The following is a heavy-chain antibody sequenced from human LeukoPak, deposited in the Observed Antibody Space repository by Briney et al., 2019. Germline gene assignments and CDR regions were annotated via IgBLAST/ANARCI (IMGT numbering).Heavy chain of an antibody. CDR3: ARPNYYDSSGYYDHDY. CDR2: IYPGDSDT. V-gene: IGHV5-51*01. CDR1: GYRFTSYW. D-gene: IGHD3-22*01. J-gene: IGHJ4*02. Sequence: GESLKISCKGSGYRFTSYWIGWVRQMPGKGLEWMGFIYPGDSDTRYSPSFQGQVTISADKSMSTAYLQWSSLKATDTAMYYCARPNYYDSSGYYDHDYWGQGTLVTVSS.